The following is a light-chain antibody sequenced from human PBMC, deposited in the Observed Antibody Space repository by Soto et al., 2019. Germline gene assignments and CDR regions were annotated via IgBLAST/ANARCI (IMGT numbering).Light chain of an antibody. J-gene: IGLJ7*01. CDR1: SGSIASNY. V-gene: IGLV6-57*04. CDR2: EDN. CDR3: QSYDGFNAV. Sequence: NFMLTQPHSVSESPGKTVSISCTRTSGSIASNYVQWYQQRPGSAPTILIYEDNQRASGVPERFSGSIDRSSNSASLTISGLKTDDEADYYCQSYDGFNAVFGGGTQLTVL.